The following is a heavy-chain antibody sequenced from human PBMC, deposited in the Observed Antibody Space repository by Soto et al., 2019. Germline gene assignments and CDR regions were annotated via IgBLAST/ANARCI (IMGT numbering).Heavy chain of an antibody. Sequence: ESLKISCQGYGYSWTSYWISWVRQMPGKGLEWMGRIDPKDSYTNYSPSFQGHVTISADKSISTAYLQWSSLKASDTAMYYCARLEARYYYYGMDVWGQGTTGTVSS. D-gene: IGHD6-6*01. CDR3: ARLEARYYYYGMDV. CDR2: IDPKDSYT. V-gene: IGHV5-10-1*01. J-gene: IGHJ6*02. CDR1: GYSWTSYW.